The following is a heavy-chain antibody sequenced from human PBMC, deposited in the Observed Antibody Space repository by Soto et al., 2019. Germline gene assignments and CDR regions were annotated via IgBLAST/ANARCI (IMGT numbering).Heavy chain of an antibody. V-gene: IGHV3-30-3*01. D-gene: IGHD2-21*02. CDR1: GFTFSSYA. CDR2: ISYDGSNK. CDR3: ARDPVAYCGGDCRTFDY. Sequence: QVQLVESGGGVVQPGRSLRLSCAASGFTFSSYAMHWVRQAPGKGLEWVAVISYDGSNKYYADSVKGGFTISRDNSKNTLYLHMNSLRAEDTAVYYCARDPVAYCGGDCRTFDYWGQGTLVTVSS. J-gene: IGHJ4*02.